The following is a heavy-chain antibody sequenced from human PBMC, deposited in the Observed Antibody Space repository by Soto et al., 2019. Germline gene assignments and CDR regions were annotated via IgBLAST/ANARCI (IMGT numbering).Heavy chain of an antibody. CDR1: GFTFSDAW. CDR2: IKSKSDGGTT. Sequence: GGSLRLSCAASGFTFSDAWMSWVRQAPGKGLDWVGRIKSKSDGGTTEYAAPVRGRFTISRDDSKNTLYLQMNSLKNEDTAVYYCTTDLWRIAVVVGSTGYFNPWGQGTPVTVSS. V-gene: IGHV3-15*01. J-gene: IGHJ5*02. D-gene: IGHD2-15*01. CDR3: TTDLWRIAVVVGSTGYFNP.